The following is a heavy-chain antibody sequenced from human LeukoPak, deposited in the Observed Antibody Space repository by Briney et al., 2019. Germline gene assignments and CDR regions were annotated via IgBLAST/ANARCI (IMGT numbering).Heavy chain of an antibody. CDR2: IIPIFGTA. J-gene: IGHJ3*02. CDR3: ATSWNYVEISNNAFDI. Sequence: SVKVSCKASGGTFSSYAISWVRQAPGQGLEWMGGIIPIFGTANYAQKFQGRVTITADESTSTAYMELSSLRSEDTAVYYCATSWNYVEISNNAFDIWGQGTMVTVSS. D-gene: IGHD1-7*01. CDR1: GGTFSSYA. V-gene: IGHV1-69*01.